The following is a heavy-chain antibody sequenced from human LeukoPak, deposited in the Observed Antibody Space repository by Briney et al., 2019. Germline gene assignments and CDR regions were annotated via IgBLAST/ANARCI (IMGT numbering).Heavy chain of an antibody. Sequence: GGSLRLSCAASGFTFSSYWMSWVRQAPGKGLEWVAVISYDGSNKYYADSVKGRFTISRDNSKNTLYLQMNSLRVEDTAVYYCARGDYGDTAAWYFDLWGRGTLVTVSS. CDR2: ISYDGSNK. CDR3: ARGDYGDTAAWYFDL. V-gene: IGHV3-30-3*01. CDR1: GFTFSSYW. D-gene: IGHD4-17*01. J-gene: IGHJ2*01.